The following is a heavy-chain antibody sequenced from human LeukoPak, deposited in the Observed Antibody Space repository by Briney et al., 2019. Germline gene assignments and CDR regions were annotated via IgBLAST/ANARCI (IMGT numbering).Heavy chain of an antibody. CDR1: GFAFSNYW. D-gene: IGHD5-12*01. Sequence: GGSLRLSCAASGFAFSNYWMIWVRQAPGKGLEGVADINQDGSDKYFVDSVKGRFTISRDNAKNSLYLQMNSLRAEDTAVYYCARLHVDIMTTTSYYFDYWGQGTLVTVSS. V-gene: IGHV3-7*01. J-gene: IGHJ4*02. CDR2: INQDGSDK. CDR3: ARLHVDIMTTTSYYFDY.